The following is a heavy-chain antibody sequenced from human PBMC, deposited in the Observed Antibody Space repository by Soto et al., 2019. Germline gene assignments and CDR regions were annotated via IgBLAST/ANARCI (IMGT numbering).Heavy chain of an antibody. V-gene: IGHV4-30-2*01. Sequence: PSETLSLTCAVSGGSISSGGYSWSWIRQPPGKGLEWIGYIYHSGSTYYNPSLKSRVTISVDRSKNQFSLKLSSVTAADTAVYYCARGGGYSGYDQSSGWFESVILRVPRFDYWGQGTLVTVSS. CDR2: IYHSGST. J-gene: IGHJ4*02. CDR3: ARGGGYSGYDQSSGWFESVILRVPRFDY. CDR1: GGSISSGGYS. D-gene: IGHD5-12*01.